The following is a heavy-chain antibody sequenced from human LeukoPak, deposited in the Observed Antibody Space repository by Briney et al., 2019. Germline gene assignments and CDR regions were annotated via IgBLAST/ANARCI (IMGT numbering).Heavy chain of an antibody. CDR3: ARGTFGVDY. D-gene: IGHD3-10*01. CDR2: IWYDGSKE. Sequence: GGSLRLSCAPSGFTFTNFGMHWVRQAPGKGPEWVATIWYDGSKEYYADSVKGRFTISRDNSKNRLYLQMNSLRAEDTAVYYCARGTFGVDYWGQGTLVTVSS. CDR1: GFTFTNFG. J-gene: IGHJ4*02. V-gene: IGHV3-33*01.